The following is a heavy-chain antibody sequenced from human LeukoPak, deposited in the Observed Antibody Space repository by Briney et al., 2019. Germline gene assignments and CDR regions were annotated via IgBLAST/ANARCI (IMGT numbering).Heavy chain of an antibody. Sequence: GSLRLSCAASGFTFSSYWMNWIRQPPGKGLEWIGEINHSGSTNYNPSLKSRVTISVDTSKNQFSLKLSSVTAADTAVYYCAQDQYSGSYYSYWGQGTLVTVSS. CDR3: AQDQYSGSYYSY. D-gene: IGHD1-26*01. J-gene: IGHJ4*02. CDR1: GFTFSSYW. V-gene: IGHV4-34*08. CDR2: INHSGST.